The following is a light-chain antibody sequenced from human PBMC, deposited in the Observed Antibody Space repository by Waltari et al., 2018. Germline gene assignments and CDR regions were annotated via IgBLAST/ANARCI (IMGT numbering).Light chain of an antibody. J-gene: IGLJ2*01. Sequence: QPVLPHPPAASGTPGQRITISPSGSTPNIGRNQSHCYQHRPGEAPKLPSYRKNPRPLGVPDRFSGSKSGTAASLAISGRRSEDEADYYCAEWDDSLSGVVVGGGTKLTVL. CDR3: AEWDDSLSGVV. V-gene: IGLV1-47*01. CDR1: TPNIGRNQ. CDR2: RKN.